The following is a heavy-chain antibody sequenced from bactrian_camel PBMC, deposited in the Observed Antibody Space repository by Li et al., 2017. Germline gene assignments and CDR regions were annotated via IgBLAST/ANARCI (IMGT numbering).Heavy chain of an antibody. CDR1: RYMYDNGC. Sequence: HVQLVESGGGSVEAGGSLRLSCAASRYMYDNGCMGWFRQAPGKEREGVAAFGRDGSTSYAGSVKGRFTISKENNKNTLYLQMNSLKPEDTAMYYCAADTGYGGDWADHNKYASWGTGTQVTVS. CDR2: FGRDGST. J-gene: IGHJ4*01. D-gene: IGHD6*01. V-gene: IGHV3S53*01. CDR3: AADTGYGGDWADHNKYAS.